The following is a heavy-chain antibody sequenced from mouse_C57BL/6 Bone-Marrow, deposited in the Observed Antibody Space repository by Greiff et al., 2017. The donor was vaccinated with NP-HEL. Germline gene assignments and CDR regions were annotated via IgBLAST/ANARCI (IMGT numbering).Heavy chain of an antibody. V-gene: IGHV1-59*01. CDR1: GYTFTSYW. CDR3: ARRGAQATVFDY. D-gene: IGHD3-2*02. CDR2: IDPSDSYT. Sequence: QVQLQQPGAELVRPGTSVKLSCKASGYTFTSYWMHWVKQRPGQGLEWIGVIDPSDSYTNYNQKFKGKATLTVDTSSSTAHMQISSLTSEDSAVYYCARRGAQATVFDYWGQGTTLTVSS. J-gene: IGHJ2*01.